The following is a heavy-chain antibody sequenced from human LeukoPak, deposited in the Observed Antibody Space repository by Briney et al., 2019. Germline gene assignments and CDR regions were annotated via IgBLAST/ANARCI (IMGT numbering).Heavy chain of an antibody. CDR1: GFIFSNYA. CDR3: AKDRESGNGILDAFDV. CDR2: IHGGGGSA. V-gene: IGHV3-23*01. J-gene: IGHJ3*01. D-gene: IGHD2-21*01. Sequence: PGGSLRLSCAASGFIFSNYAMSWVRQAPGKGLEWVSSIHGGGGSAYYADSVKGRFTVSRDDSKKTLSLQMSSLRAEDTAAYYCAKDRESGNGILDAFDVWGQGTVVTVAS.